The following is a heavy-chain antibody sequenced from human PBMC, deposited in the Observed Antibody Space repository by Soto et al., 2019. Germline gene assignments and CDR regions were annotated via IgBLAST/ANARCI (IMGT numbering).Heavy chain of an antibody. D-gene: IGHD5-12*01. CDR3: ARGIVATTHHDHDAFDI. J-gene: IGHJ3*02. V-gene: IGHV4-34*01. CDR1: GGSFSGYY. CDR2: INHSGST. Sequence: QVQLQQWGAGLLKPSETLSLTCAVYGGSFSGYYWSGIRQPPGKGLEWIGEINHSGSTNYNPSLKSRGTISVDTSKNQFSLKLSSVTAADTAVYYCARGIVATTHHDHDAFDIWGQGTMVTVSS.